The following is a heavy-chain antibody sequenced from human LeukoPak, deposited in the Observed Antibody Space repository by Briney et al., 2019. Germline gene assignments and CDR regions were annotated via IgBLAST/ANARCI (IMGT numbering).Heavy chain of an antibody. D-gene: IGHD3-9*01. CDR1: GFTFSSYS. CDR2: ISSSSSYI. CDR3: AKDGGWDYDILTGYYNPLNGFDY. V-gene: IGHV3-21*04. J-gene: IGHJ4*02. Sequence: GGSLRLSCAASGFTFSSYSMNWVRQAPGKGLEWVSSISSSSSYIYYADSVKGRFTISRDNSKNTLYLQMNSLRAEDTAVYYCAKDGGWDYDILTGYYNPLNGFDYWGQGTLVTVSS.